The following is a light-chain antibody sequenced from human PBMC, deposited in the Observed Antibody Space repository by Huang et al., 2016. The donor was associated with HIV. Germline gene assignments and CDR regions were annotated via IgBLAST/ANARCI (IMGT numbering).Light chain of an antibody. J-gene: IGKJ2*03. V-gene: IGKV3-20*01. CDR2: RAS. CDR3: QQFGSSPPYS. CDR1: QSVNNNY. Sequence: PGERATLSCRARQSVNNNYLAWYQQKPGQAPRLLIYRASTRATGIPDRFSGSGSGTDFTLTISRLEPDDFAVYYCQQFGSSPPYSFGQGTKLEIK.